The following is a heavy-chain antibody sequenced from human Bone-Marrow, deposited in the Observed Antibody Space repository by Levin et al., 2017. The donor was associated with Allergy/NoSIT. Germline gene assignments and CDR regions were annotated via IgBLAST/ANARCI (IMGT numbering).Heavy chain of an antibody. CDR2: ISWNSGSI. V-gene: IGHV3-9*01. D-gene: IGHD2-2*01. CDR3: AKESVVVVGLGYYYYGMDV. J-gene: IGHJ6*02. Sequence: AGGSLRLSCAASGFTFDDYAMHWVRQAPGKGLEWVSGISWNSGSIGYADSVKGRFTISRDNAKNSLYLQMNSLRAEDTALYYCAKESVVVVGLGYYYYGMDVWGQGTTVTVSS. CDR1: GFTFDDYA.